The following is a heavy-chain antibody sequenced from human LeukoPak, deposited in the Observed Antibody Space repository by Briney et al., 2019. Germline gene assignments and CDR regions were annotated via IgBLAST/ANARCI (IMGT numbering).Heavy chain of an antibody. D-gene: IGHD6-19*01. CDR1: GFTFSSNY. Sequence: GGSLRLSCAASGFTFSSNYMSWVRQAPGKGLERVSVIYSGCSTYYADSVKGRFTISRDNSKNTLYLQMNSLRAEDTAVYYCAREPSIAVAGTGDYFDYWGQGTLVTVSS. J-gene: IGHJ4*02. V-gene: IGHV3-66*01. CDR2: IYSGCST. CDR3: AREPSIAVAGTGDYFDY.